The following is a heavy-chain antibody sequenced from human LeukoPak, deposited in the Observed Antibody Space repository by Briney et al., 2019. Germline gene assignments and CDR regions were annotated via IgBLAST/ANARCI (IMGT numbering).Heavy chain of an antibody. Sequence: PRRSLRLACAPSGFTFSSYGMHWVRQAAGNWLEWVAVISYDGSNKYYADSVKGRFTISRDNSKNTLYLQMNSLRAEDTAVYYCAKDTEDFDYWGQGTLVTVSS. CDR3: AKDTEDFDY. CDR1: GFTFSSYG. V-gene: IGHV3-30*18. J-gene: IGHJ4*02. CDR2: ISYDGSNK.